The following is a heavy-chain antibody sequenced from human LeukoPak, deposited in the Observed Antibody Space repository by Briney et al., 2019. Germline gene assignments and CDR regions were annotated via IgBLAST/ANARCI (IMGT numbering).Heavy chain of an antibody. D-gene: IGHD2-15*01. CDR2: ISYSGST. V-gene: IGHV4-59*01. CDR3: ARERDYCSGGRCYSSPFDY. CDR1: GGSISSYY. J-gene: IGHJ4*02. Sequence: SETLSLTCTVSGGSISSYYWSWIRQPPGKGLEWIGYISYSGSTNYNPSFKSRITISVDTSKNQFSLKLSSVTAADTAVYFCARERDYCSGGRCYSSPFDYWGQGNLVTVSS.